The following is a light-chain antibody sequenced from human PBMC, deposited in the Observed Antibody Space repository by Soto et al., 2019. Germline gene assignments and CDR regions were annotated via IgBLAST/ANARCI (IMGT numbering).Light chain of an antibody. CDR2: EVS. V-gene: IGLV2-14*01. CDR3: SSYTTSGTRV. Sequence: QSVLTQPASVSGSPGQSITISCTGTTSDVGGYSFVSWYQLHPGKAPKLMIYEVSNRPSGVSNRFSGSKSGNTASLTISGLQAGDESDYYCSSYTTSGTRVFGTGTKVTVL. CDR1: TSDVGGYSF. J-gene: IGLJ1*01.